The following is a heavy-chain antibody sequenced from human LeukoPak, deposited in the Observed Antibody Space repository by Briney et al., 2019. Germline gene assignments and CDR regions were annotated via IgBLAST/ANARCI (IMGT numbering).Heavy chain of an antibody. D-gene: IGHD3-22*01. J-gene: IGHJ4*02. V-gene: IGHV3-74*01. Sequence: TGGSLRLSCAASGFTFSSNLMHWVRQAPGKGLVWVSRINSDGSSTSYADSVKGRFTISREIAKNTLYLQMNSLRAEDTAVYYCARVAAWDSSGYLFDYWGQGTLVTVSS. CDR2: INSDGSST. CDR1: GFTFSSNL. CDR3: ARVAAWDSSGYLFDY.